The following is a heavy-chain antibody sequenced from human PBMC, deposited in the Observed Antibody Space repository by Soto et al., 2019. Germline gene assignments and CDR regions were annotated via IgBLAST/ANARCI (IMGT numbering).Heavy chain of an antibody. D-gene: IGHD3-22*01. CDR2: ISPDGGRK. J-gene: IGHJ6*02. V-gene: IGHV3-33*05. Sequence: RYGRNRYNQAQGRGLEWVAVISPDGGRKYYGGSVKGRFAVSRHNSKGSLSLQMNSARIEDTAKYYFARVLDRTIAGYYSYSMDGWGHGTTVTVSS. CDR3: ARVLDRTIAGYYSYSMDG. CDR1: RYG.